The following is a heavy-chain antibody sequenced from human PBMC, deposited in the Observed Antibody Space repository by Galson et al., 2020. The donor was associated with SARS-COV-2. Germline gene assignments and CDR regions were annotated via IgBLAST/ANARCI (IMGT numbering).Heavy chain of an antibody. J-gene: IGHJ5*02. CDR3: ATGGVGACSGGSCYSWWFDP. V-gene: IGHV1-24*01. CDR2: FDPEDGET. Sequence: ASVKVSCKVSGYTLTELSMHWVRQAPGKGLEWMGGFDPEDGETIYAQKFQGRVTMTEDTSTDTAYMELSSLRSEDTAVYYCATGGVGACSGGSCYSWWFDPWGQGTLVTVSS. CDR1: GYTLTELS. D-gene: IGHD2-15*01.